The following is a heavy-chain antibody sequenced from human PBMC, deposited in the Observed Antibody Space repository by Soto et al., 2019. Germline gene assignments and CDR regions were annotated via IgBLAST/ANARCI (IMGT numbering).Heavy chain of an antibody. CDR2: INHSGRV. D-gene: IGHD3-22*01. CDR3: STRAYDTNGYYRFDP. J-gene: IGHJ5*01. Sequence: PSETLSLTCAVYGGSFSGHSWTWIRQSPGKGLEWIGDINHSGRVNYSPSLKSRVTISLDTSKNQFPLTLSAVTAADTAMYYCSTRAYDTNGYYRFDPWGQGILVTV. V-gene: IGHV4-34*01. CDR1: GGSFSGHS.